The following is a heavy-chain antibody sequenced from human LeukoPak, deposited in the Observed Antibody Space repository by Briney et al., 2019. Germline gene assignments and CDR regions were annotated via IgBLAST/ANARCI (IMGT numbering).Heavy chain of an antibody. CDR1: GGSLSTGGSLSSGSYY. V-gene: IGHV4-61*02. D-gene: IGHD2-2*01. CDR2: IHTSGST. J-gene: IGHJ5*02. Sequence: SETLSLTCTVSGGSLSTGGSLSSGSYYWSWIRQPAGKGLEWIGRIHTSGSTNYNPSLKSRVTISIDTSKNQFSLKLSSVTAADTAVYYGARAPEGYCGRPSCYDPGPFDPWGQGTLLTVSS. CDR3: ARAPEGYCGRPSCYDPGPFDP.